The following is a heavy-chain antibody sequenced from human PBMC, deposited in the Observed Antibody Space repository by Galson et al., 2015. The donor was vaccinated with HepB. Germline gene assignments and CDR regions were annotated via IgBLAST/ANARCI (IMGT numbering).Heavy chain of an antibody. CDR2: ISYSPNYI. D-gene: IGHD3-3*02. J-gene: IGHJ5*02. CDR1: GFTFSSYS. CDR3: ATAFSYGPGS. V-gene: IGHV3-21*01. Sequence: SLRLSCAASGFTFSSYSMNWVRQAPGKGLEWVSSISYSPNYIYYADSMKGRFTISRDNAKNSLYLQMNSLRAEDTAVYYCATAFSYGPGSWGQGTLVTVSS.